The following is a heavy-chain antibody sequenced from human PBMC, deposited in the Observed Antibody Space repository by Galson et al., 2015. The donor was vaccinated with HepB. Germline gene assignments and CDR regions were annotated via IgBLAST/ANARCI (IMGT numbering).Heavy chain of an antibody. V-gene: IGHV3-15*01. D-gene: IGHD2-2*02. CDR1: GFTFSNAW. CDR3: TTDLGYCSSTSCYTVIDY. J-gene: IGHJ4*02. CDR2: IKSKTDGGTT. Sequence: SLRLSCAASGFTFSNAWMSWVRQAPGKGLEWVGRIKSKTDGGTTDYAAPVKGRFTISRDDSKNTLYLQMNSLKTEDTAVYYCTTDLGYCSSTSCYTVIDYWGQGTLATVSS.